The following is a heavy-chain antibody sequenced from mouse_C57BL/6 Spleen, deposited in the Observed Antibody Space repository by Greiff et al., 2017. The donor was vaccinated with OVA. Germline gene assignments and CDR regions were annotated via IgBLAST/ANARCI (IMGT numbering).Heavy chain of an antibody. CDR2: ISDGGSYT. D-gene: IGHD2-1*01. CDR1: GFTFSSYA. CDR3: ARRSHYGNYDY. J-gene: IGHJ2*01. Sequence: EVKVVESGGGLVKPGGSLKLSCAASGFTFSSYAMSWVRQTPEKRLEWVATISDGGSYTYYPDNVKGRFTISRDNAKNNLYLQMSHLKSEDTAMYYCARRSHYGNYDYWGQGTTLTVSS. V-gene: IGHV5-4*03.